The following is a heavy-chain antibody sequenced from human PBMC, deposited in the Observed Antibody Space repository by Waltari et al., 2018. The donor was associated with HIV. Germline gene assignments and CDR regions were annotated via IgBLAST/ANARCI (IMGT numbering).Heavy chain of an antibody. CDR3: ARVWEPRRYCSSTSCPTGAFDI. J-gene: IGHJ3*02. CDR2: INHSGST. V-gene: IGHV4-34*01. CDR1: GGSFSGYY. Sequence: QVQLQQWGAGLLKPSETLSLTCAVYGGSFSGYYWSWIRQPPGTGLEWIGEINHSGSTNYNPSLKRRVTIAVDTSKNQFSLKLSSVTAADTAVYYCARVWEPRRYCSSTSCPTGAFDIWGQGTMVTVSS. D-gene: IGHD2-2*01.